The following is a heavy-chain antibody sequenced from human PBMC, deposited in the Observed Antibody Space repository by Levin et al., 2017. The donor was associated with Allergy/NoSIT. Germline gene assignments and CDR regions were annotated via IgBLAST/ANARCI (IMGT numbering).Heavy chain of an antibody. D-gene: IGHD4/OR15-4a*01. V-gene: IGHV4-61*08. CDR1: GGPVSSRDYY. J-gene: IGHJ4*02. CDR2: VGST. Sequence: ESLKISCTVSGGPVSSRDYYWSWIRQPPGKGLEWIAYVGSTNYNPSLKSRVTISVDTSKNQFSLRLSSVTAADTAVYYCARTTIASASDYWGQGTLVTVSS. CDR3: ARTTIASASDY.